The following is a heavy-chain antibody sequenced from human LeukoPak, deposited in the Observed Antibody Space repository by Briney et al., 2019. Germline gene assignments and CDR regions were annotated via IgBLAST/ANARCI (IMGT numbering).Heavy chain of an antibody. J-gene: IGHJ5*02. Sequence: KPSETLSLTCAVYGGSFSGYYWSWIRQPPGKGLEWIGEINHSGSTNYNPSLKSRVTISVDRSKNQFSLKLSSVTAADTAVYYCASHYGDNWFDPWGQGTLVTVSS. CDR2: INHSGST. V-gene: IGHV4-34*01. D-gene: IGHD4-17*01. CDR3: ASHYGDNWFDP. CDR1: GGSFSGYY.